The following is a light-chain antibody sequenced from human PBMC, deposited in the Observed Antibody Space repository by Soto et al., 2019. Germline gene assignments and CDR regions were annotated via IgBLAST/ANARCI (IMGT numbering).Light chain of an antibody. CDR1: SSDIGSYDL. V-gene: IGLV2-23*02. J-gene: IGLJ1*01. Sequence: QSALTQPASVSGSPGQSITISCTGTSSDIGSYDLVSWYQQHADKVPKLIIYEVRKRPSGVSNRFSGSKSGNTASLTISGLQAEDEADYYCCSGSTTFYVFGTGTKLTVL. CDR3: CSGSTTFYV. CDR2: EVR.